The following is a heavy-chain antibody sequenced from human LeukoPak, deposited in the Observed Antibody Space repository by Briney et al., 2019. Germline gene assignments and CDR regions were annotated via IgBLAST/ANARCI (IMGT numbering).Heavy chain of an antibody. CDR3: AKDGVYSGSYYEDY. V-gene: IGHV3-23*01. J-gene: IGHJ4*02. CDR1: GFTLTSYA. D-gene: IGHD3-10*01. CDR2: ISGGGGDK. Sequence: GGSLRISCSASGFTLTSYALTGVRQGPEKGRYWCSCISGGGGDKSYADSVKGRLIISRDNSKNTMYLQMNSLRAEDTAVYYCAKDGVYSGSYYEDYWGQGTLVTVSS.